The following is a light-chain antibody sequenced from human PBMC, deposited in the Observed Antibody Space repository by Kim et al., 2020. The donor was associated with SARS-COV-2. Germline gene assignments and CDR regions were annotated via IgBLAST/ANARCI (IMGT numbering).Light chain of an antibody. J-gene: IGLJ3*02. Sequence: GQGTTTCCSGGDSNIGSNSVYWYKQHPGTAPKLLIYSNHQRPSGVPDRFSGSKSGTSASLAISGLRSEDEADFYCAAWDDRLNGPVFGGGTKLTVL. V-gene: IGLV1-47*02. CDR2: SNH. CDR1: DSNIGSNS. CDR3: AAWDDRLNGPV.